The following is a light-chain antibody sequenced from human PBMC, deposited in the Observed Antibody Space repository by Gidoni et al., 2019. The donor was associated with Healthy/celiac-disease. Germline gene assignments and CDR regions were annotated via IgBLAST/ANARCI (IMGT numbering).Light chain of an antibody. J-gene: IGKJ3*01. CDR3: QQSYSTPLT. CDR2: AAS. Sequence: DMQLTQSPSSLSASGRDRVTITCRASQSISRDLTWYQQKPGKAPKLLIYAASSLPSGVPSRFSGSGSGTDFTLTISSLQPEDFATYYCQQSYSTPLTFGPGTKVEIK. V-gene: IGKV1-39*01. CDR1: QSISRD.